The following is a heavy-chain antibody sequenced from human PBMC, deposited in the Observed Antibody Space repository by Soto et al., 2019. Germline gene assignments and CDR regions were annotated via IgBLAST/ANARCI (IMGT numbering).Heavy chain of an antibody. CDR2: IYYSGST. Sequence: QVQLQESGPGLVKPSRTLSLTCTVSGGSISSGGYYWSWIRQHPGKGLEWIGYIYYSGSTYYNPSLKSRVTISVDTSKNQFSLKLSSVTAADTAVYYCARAGYDSSGYYPIFDYWGQGTLVTVSS. J-gene: IGHJ4*02. D-gene: IGHD3-22*01. CDR1: GGSISSGGYY. CDR3: ARAGYDSSGYYPIFDY. V-gene: IGHV4-31*03.